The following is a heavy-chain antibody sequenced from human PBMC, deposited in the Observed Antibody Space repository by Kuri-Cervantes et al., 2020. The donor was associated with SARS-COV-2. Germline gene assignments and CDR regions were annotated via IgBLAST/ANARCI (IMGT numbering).Heavy chain of an antibody. CDR2: IIPVFGTA. D-gene: IGHD3-3*01. CDR1: GGTFSSYA. CDR3: ARSPLGVVTHHWFDP. J-gene: IGHJ5*02. Sequence: SVKVSCKASGGTFSSYAISWVRQAPGQGLEWMGGIIPVFGTANYAQKFQGRVTITTDESTSTAYMELSSLRSEDTAVYYCARSPLGVVTHHWFDPWGQGTLVTVSS. V-gene: IGHV1-69*05.